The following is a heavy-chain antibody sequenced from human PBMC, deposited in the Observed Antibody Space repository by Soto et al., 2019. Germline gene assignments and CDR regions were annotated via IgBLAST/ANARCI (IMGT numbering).Heavy chain of an antibody. J-gene: IGHJ5*02. CDR3: ARDRSKGWFDP. Sequence: QVQLQESGPGLVKPSETLSLTCTVSGGSISSYYWCWIRQPPGKGLEWIGYIYYSGSTNYNPSLKSRVTISVDTSKNQSSLKLSSVTAAVTAVYYCARDRSKGWFDPWGQGTLVTVSS. CDR2: IYYSGST. CDR1: GGSISSYY. V-gene: IGHV4-59*01.